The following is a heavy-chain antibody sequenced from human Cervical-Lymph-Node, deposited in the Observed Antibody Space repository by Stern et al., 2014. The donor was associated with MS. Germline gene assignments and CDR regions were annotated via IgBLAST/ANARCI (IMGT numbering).Heavy chain of an antibody. V-gene: IGHV3-11*01. D-gene: IGHD6-19*01. J-gene: IGHJ4*02. CDR2: ISSSGSTI. CDR3: ASQIAVAAAPFDY. Sequence: VQLEESGGGVVQPGKSLRLSCAASGFTFSDYYMSWIRQAPGKGLEWVSYISSSGSTIYYADSVKGRFTISRDNAKNSLYLQMNSLRAEDTAVYYCASQIAVAAAPFDYWGQGTLVTVSS. CDR1: GFTFSDYY.